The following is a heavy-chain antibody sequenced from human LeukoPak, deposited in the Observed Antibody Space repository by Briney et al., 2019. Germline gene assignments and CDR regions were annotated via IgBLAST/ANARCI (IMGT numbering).Heavy chain of an antibody. CDR1: GHSFTSYW. J-gene: IGHJ4*02. D-gene: IGHD2-2*01. V-gene: IGHV5-51*01. CDR3: ARGVVPAAMSPFDY. CDR2: IHPGDSHT. Sequence: GESLKIPCQGSGHSFTSYWIGWVRQMPGKGLEGMGIIHPGDSHTRYSPSFLGQVTISADKSISTAYLQWSSLKASDTAMYYCARGVVPAAMSPFDYWGQGTLVTVSS.